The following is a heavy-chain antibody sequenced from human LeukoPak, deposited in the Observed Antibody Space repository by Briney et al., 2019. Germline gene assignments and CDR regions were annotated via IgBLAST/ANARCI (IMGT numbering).Heavy chain of an antibody. J-gene: IGHJ4*02. V-gene: IGHV3-7*03. CDR3: AKAGHYGSGSYYSDY. Sequence: PGGSLRLSCAASGFTFSSYWMSWVRQAPGKGLEWVANIKQDGSDKYYVDSVKGRFTISRDNAKNSLYLQMSSLRAGDTAVYYCAKAGHYGSGSYYSDYWGRGTLVTVSP. D-gene: IGHD3-10*01. CDR1: GFTFSSYW. CDR2: IKQDGSDK.